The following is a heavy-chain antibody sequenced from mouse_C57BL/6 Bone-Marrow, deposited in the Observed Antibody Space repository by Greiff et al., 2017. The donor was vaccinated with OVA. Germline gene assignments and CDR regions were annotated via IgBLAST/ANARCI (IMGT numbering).Heavy chain of an antibody. D-gene: IGHD1-1*01. CDR2: IWRGGST. J-gene: IGHJ4*01. CDR3: ARFTTVVPMDY. V-gene: IGHV2-5*01. CDR1: GFSLTSYG. Sequence: VKLMESGPGLVQPSQSLSITCTVSGFSLTSYGVHWVRQSPGKGLEWLGVIWRGGSTAYNAAFMSRLSITKDNSKSQVFFKMNRLQADNTAIYYGARFTTVVPMDYWGQGTSVTVAS.